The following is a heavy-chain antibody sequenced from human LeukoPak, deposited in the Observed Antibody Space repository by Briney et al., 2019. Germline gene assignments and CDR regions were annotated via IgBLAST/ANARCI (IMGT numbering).Heavy chain of an antibody. D-gene: IGHD3-9*01. V-gene: IGHV4-38-2*01. J-gene: IGHJ5*02. CDR3: ARSFSHYDILTGHPRPLNWFDP. CDR2: IYHSGST. Sequence: SETLSLTCAVSGYSISSGYYWGWIRQPPGKGLEWIGSIYHSGSTYYNPSLKSRVTISVDTSKNQFSLKLSSVTAADTAVYYCARSFSHYDILTGHPRPLNWFDPWGQGTLVTVSS. CDR1: GYSISSGYY.